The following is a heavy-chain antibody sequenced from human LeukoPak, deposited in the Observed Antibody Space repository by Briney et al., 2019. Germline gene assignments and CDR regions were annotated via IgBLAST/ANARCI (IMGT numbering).Heavy chain of an antibody. CDR3: AKWCMLWVAFDI. CDR1: GGSISSGGYY. CDR2: IYYGGST. Sequence: EPSQTLSLTCTVSGGSISSGGYYWSWSRQHPGKGLEWIGYIYYGGSTYYNPSLKSRVTISVDTSKNQFSLKLSSVTAADTAVYYCAKWCMLWVAFDICGQGTMVTVSS. D-gene: IGHD2-8*01. J-gene: IGHJ3*02. V-gene: IGHV4-31*03.